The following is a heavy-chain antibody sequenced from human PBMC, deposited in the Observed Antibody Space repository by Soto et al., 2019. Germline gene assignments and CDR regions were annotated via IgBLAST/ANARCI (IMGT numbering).Heavy chain of an antibody. Sequence: SETLSLTCTVSGGSISSSSYYWGWIRQPPGKGLEWIGSIYYSGSTYYNPSLKSRVTISVDTSKNQFSLKLSSVTAADTAVYYCARRRRTTVTTVYYYHGMDVWGQGTTVTVSS. V-gene: IGHV4-39*01. CDR3: ARRRRTTVTTVYYYHGMDV. D-gene: IGHD4-17*01. CDR2: IYYSGST. J-gene: IGHJ6*02. CDR1: GGSISSSSYY.